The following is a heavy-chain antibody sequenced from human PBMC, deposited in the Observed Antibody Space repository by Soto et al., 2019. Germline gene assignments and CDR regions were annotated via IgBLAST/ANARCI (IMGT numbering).Heavy chain of an antibody. D-gene: IGHD2-21*02. CDR3: VRHTCPDCYSIGY. CDR1: GFSFITFW. V-gene: IGHV3-74*01. J-gene: IGHJ4*02. CDR2: INSDGSST. Sequence: GGSLRLSCEASGFSFITFWMHWVRQAPWKGLVWVSRINSDGSSTYYADSVKGRVTISRDNAENSLSLQMNSLRAEDTAVYYCVRHTCPDCYSIGYWGLGTLVTVSS.